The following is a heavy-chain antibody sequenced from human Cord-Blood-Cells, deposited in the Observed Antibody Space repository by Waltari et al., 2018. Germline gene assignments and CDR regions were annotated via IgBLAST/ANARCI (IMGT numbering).Heavy chain of an antibody. CDR3: ARHLDRAAAGIDY. D-gene: IGHD6-13*01. Sequence: QLQLQESGPGLVKPSETLSLTCTVSGGPIRSSSSYWGWIRQPPGRGLEWIGSIYYSGSTYYNPSLKGRVTISVDTSKNQFSLKLSSVTAADTAVYYCARHLDRAAAGIDYWGQGTLVTVSS. CDR2: IYYSGST. V-gene: IGHV4-39*01. CDR1: GGPIRSSSSY. J-gene: IGHJ4*02.